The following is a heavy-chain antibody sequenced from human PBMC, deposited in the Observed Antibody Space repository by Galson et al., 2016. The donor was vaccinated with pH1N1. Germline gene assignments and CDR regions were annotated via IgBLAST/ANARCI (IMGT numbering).Heavy chain of an antibody. J-gene: IGHJ6*02. CDR3: ARHQSSSDDYFFYNMDV. CDR1: GYIFSTFW. V-gene: IGHV5-51*01. Sequence: QSGAEVKKPGESLKISCKGSGYIFSTFWIGWVRQMPGNGLEWMGIVYPGDSDTRYNPSFKGQVTISVDKSISTAYLQWSSLKASDSAIYFCARHQSSSDDYFFYNMDVWGQGTTVTVSS. CDR2: VYPGDSDT. D-gene: IGHD6-6*01.